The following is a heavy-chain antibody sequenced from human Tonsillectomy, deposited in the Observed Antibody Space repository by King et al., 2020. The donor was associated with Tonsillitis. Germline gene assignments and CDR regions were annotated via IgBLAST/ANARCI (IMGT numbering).Heavy chain of an antibody. Sequence: QLQESGPGLMKPSETLSLTCTVSGGSVSGYYWSWIRLPPGKGLEWVGYIHYSGITNYNPSLKNRITLSVDTSNNRFSLQLTSVTAADTARYYCARLTHLQWVHGTTYYHSMDVWGQGTTVTVSS. CDR3: ARLTHLQWVHGTTYYHSMDV. CDR2: IHYSGIT. V-gene: IGHV4-59*02. J-gene: IGHJ6*02. D-gene: IGHD1-14*01. CDR1: GGSVSGYY.